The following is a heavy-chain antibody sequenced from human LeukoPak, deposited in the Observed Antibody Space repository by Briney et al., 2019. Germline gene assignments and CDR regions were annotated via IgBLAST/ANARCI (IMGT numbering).Heavy chain of an antibody. CDR2: IDGNGGRT. CDR1: GFTFEDYG. V-gene: IGHV3-20*04. CDR3: ARPRGCGSSRCNNFDY. J-gene: IGHJ4*02. D-gene: IGHD2-2*01. Sequence: SGGSLRLSCTASGFTFEDYGMSWVRQGPGKGLEWLSDIDGNGGRTPYADSVKGRFTISRDNGKNSLYLQMNRLRAEDTAVYYCARPRGCGSSRCNNFDYWGQGTLVTVSS.